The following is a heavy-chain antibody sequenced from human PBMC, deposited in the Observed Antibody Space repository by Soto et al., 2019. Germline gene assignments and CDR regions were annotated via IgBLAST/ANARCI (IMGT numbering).Heavy chain of an antibody. V-gene: IGHV1-69*01. CDR1: GGTFSSYA. CDR3: ARGLGGYDPGAFDI. D-gene: IGHD3-22*01. CDR2: IIPIFGTA. J-gene: IGHJ3*02. Sequence: QVQLVQSGAEVKKPGSSVKVSCKASGGTFSSYAISWVRQAPGQGLEWMGGIIPIFGTANYAQKFQGRVTIPADESTSTAYRELSSLRSEDTAVYYCARGLGGYDPGAFDIWGQGTMVTVAS.